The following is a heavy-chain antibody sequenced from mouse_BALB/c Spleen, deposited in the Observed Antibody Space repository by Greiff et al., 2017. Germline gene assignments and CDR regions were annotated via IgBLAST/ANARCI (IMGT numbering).Heavy chain of an antibody. V-gene: IGHV5-6*01. CDR2: ISSGGSYT. D-gene: IGHD4-1*01. CDR3: ASLGREYFDY. CDR1: GFTFSSYG. Sequence: EVKLMESGGDLVKPGGSLKLSCAASGFTFSSYGMSWVRQTPDKRLEWVATISSGGSYTYYPDSVKGRFTISRDNAKNTLYLQMSSLKSEDTAMYYCASLGREYFDYWGQGTTLTVSS. J-gene: IGHJ2*01.